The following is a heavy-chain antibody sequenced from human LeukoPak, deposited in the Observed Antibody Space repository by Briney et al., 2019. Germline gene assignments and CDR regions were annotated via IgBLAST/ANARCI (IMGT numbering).Heavy chain of an antibody. J-gene: IGHJ5*02. CDR2: ISAYNGNT. Sequence: ASVKVSFKASGYTFTSYGISWVRQAPGQGLEWMGWISAYNGNTNYAQKLQGRVTMTTDTSTSTAYMELRSLRSDDTAVYYCARERAVAGTRWFDPWGQGTLVTVSS. CDR1: GYTFTSYG. CDR3: ARERAVAGTRWFDP. D-gene: IGHD6-19*01. V-gene: IGHV1-18*01.